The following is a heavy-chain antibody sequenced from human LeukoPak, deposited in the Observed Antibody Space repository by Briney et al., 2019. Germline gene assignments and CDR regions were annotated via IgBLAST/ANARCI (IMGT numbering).Heavy chain of an antibody. V-gene: IGHV3-7*01. D-gene: IGHD1-26*01. Sequence: GGSLRLSCAASGFSFRSYWMSWVRQAPGKGLEWLANIKQDGTEKYYLDSVGGRFTISRDNTKNSLFLQVNSLRVEDTAVYYCARDCSTATCQNFWGQGTLVTVSS. CDR1: GFSFRSYW. CDR2: IKQDGTEK. CDR3: ARDCSTATCQNF. J-gene: IGHJ4*02.